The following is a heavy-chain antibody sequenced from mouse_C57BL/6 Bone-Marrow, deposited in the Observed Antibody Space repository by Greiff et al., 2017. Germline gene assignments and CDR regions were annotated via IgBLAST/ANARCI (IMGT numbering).Heavy chain of an antibody. J-gene: IGHJ4*01. CDR3: ARSIYDCDERYYPIDY. V-gene: IGHV1-69*01. D-gene: IGHD2-4*01. CDR1: GYTFTSYW. CDR2: LDPSDSYT. Sequence: QVQLQQPGAELVMPGASVKLSCKASGYTFTSYWMHWVKQRPGQGLEWIGELDPSDSYTNYNQKFKGKSTLTVDKSSSTAYMQLSSLTSVDSAVYYCARSIYDCDERYYPIDYWGQGTSVTVSS.